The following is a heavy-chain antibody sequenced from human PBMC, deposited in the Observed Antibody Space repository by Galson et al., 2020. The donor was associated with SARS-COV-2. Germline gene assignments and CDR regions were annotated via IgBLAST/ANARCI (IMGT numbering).Heavy chain of an antibody. CDR3: GRGYSGYDDWFDP. V-gene: IGHV4-30-2*01. CDR2: IYHSGST. J-gene: IGHJ5*02. CDR1: GGSISSGGYS. D-gene: IGHD5-12*01. Sequence: SETLSPTCAVSGGSISSGGYSWSWIRQPPGKGLEWIGYIYHSGSTYYNPSLKSRVTISVDRSKNQFSLKLSSVTAADTAVYYCGRGYSGYDDWFDPWGQGTLVTVSS.